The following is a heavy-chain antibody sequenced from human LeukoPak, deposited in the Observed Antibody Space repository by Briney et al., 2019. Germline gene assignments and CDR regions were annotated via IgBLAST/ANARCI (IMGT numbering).Heavy chain of an antibody. CDR3: ARRYYGSGSYYYFDY. J-gene: IGHJ4*02. Sequence: GESLKISCKGSGYSFSKYWIGWVRQMPGKGLEWMGIIYPGDSDTRYSPSFQGQVTISADKSISTAYLQWSSLKASDTAMYYCARRYYGSGSYYYFDYWGQGTLVTVSS. V-gene: IGHV5-51*01. D-gene: IGHD3-10*01. CDR2: IYPGDSDT. CDR1: GYSFSKYW.